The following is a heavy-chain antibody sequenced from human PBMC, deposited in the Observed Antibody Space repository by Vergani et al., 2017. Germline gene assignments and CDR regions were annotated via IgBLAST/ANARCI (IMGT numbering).Heavy chain of an antibody. V-gene: IGHV1-2*02. Sequence: QVQLVQSGAEVKKPGASVKVSCKASGYTFTGYYMHWVRQAPGQGLEWMGWINPNSGGTNYAQKFQGRVTMTRDTSISTAYMELSSVTAADTAVYYCARDASMVRGVMIDYYYYGMDVWGQGTTVTVSS. D-gene: IGHD3-10*01. CDR2: INPNSGGT. CDR3: ARDASMVRGVMIDYYYYGMDV. J-gene: IGHJ6*02. CDR1: GYTFTGYY.